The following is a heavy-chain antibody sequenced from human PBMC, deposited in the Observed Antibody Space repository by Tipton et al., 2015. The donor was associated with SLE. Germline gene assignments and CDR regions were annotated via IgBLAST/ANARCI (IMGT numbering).Heavy chain of an antibody. V-gene: IGHV4-39*07. CDR2: VSYSGTS. Sequence: TLSLTCTVSGGAISGSSYFWGWICQPPGKGLEWIGSVSYSGTSFYNPSLKSRVTISVDTSMNQFSLMLRSVTAADTAVYYCARTRDYDFWGHRLPEAFDIWGQGTKVTVSS. D-gene: IGHD3-3*01. CDR1: GGAISGSSYF. J-gene: IGHJ3*02. CDR3: ARTRDYDFWGHRLPEAFDI.